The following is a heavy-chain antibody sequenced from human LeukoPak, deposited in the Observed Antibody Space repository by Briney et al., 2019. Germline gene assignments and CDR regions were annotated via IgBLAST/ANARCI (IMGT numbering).Heavy chain of an antibody. V-gene: IGHV1-18*01. CDR3: ARDPTGNFDY. D-gene: IGHD4-17*01. CDR1: GYAFTSNG. CDR2: ISTYTGTT. Sequence: ASVKVSCNASGYAFTSNGISWVRQAPGQGLEWMGWISTYTGTTHYAQILQGRVTMTTDTSTSTACMELRSLRSDDTAVYYCARDPTGNFDYWGQGTLVTVSS. J-gene: IGHJ4*02.